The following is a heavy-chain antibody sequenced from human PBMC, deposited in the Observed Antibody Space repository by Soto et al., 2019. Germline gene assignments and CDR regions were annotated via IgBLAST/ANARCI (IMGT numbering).Heavy chain of an antibody. V-gene: IGHV3-21*01. Sequence: GGSLRLSCAASGFTFSSYSMNWVRQAPGKGLEWVSSISSSSSYIYYADSVKGRFTISRDNAKNSLYLQMNSLRAEDTAVYYCARDVHYDILTGHYVKSWFDPWGQATLVTVSS. CDR2: ISSSSSYI. D-gene: IGHD3-9*01. J-gene: IGHJ5*02. CDR1: GFTFSSYS. CDR3: ARDVHYDILTGHYVKSWFDP.